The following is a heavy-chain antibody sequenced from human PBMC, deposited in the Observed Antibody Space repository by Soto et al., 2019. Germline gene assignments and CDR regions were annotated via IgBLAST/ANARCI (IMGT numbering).Heavy chain of an antibody. CDR3: ARHYGDYAKIAFDY. Sequence: ASVKVSCKASGGTFSSYAISWVRQAPGKGLGWMGWISAYNGNTNYAQKLQGRVTMTTDTSTSTAYMELRSLRSDDTAVYYCARHYGDYAKIAFDYWGQGTLVTVSS. V-gene: IGHV1-18*01. CDR2: ISAYNGNT. J-gene: IGHJ4*02. CDR1: GGTFSSYA. D-gene: IGHD4-17*01.